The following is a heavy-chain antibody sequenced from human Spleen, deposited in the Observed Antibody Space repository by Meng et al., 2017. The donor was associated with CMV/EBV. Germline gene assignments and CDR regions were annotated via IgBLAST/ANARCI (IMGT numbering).Heavy chain of an antibody. V-gene: IGHV3-74*01. CDR3: ARATLPHYYDSSGYYVAFDY. CDR2: ITADGTIT. CDR1: GFSFSSYW. Sequence: GGSLRLSCVASGFSFSSYWMHWVRQGPGKGLVWVSRITADGTITSYADSVRGRFTISRDNAKNSLYLQMNSLRAEDTALYYCARATLPHYYDSSGYYVAFDYWGQGTLVTVSS. J-gene: IGHJ4*02. D-gene: IGHD3-22*01.